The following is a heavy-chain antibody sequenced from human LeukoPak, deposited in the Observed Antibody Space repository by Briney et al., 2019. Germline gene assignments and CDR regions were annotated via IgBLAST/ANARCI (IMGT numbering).Heavy chain of an antibody. CDR3: ARTYGDNAEYFQH. D-gene: IGHD4-17*01. CDR1: GFTFSSYA. Sequence: PGRSLRLSCAASGFTFSSYAMHWVRQAPGQGLEWMGIINPSGGTTRHAQRFQGRATMTTDTSTSTAYMELRSLRSDDTAVYYCARTYGDNAEYFQHWGQGTLVTVSS. J-gene: IGHJ1*01. V-gene: IGHV1-46*01. CDR2: INPSGGTT.